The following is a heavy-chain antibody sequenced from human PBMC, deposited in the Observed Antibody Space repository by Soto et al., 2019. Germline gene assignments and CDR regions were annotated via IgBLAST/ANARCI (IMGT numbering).Heavy chain of an antibody. CDR3: AAAGPGGVVAYYYYYGMDV. J-gene: IGHJ6*02. CDR2: ISSSSSYI. D-gene: IGHD2-15*01. Sequence: PGGSLRLSCAASGFTSSSYSINWVRQAPGKGLEWVSSISSSSSYIYYADSVKGRFTISRDNAKNSLYLQMNSLRAEDTAVYYCAAAGPGGVVAYYYYYGMDVWGQGTTVTVSS. V-gene: IGHV3-21*01. CDR1: GFTSSSYS.